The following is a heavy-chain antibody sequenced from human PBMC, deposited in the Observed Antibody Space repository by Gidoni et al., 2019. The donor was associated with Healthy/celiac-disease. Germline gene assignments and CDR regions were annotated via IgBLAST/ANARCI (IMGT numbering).Heavy chain of an antibody. D-gene: IGHD2-15*01. Sequence: QVQLVESGGGVVQPGRSLRLSCAASGFTFSSYGMHWVRQAPGKGLEWVAVIWYDGSNKYYADSVKGRFTISRDNSKNTLYLQMNSLRAEDTAVYYCASDLCSGGSCYTFDYWGQGTLVTVSS. V-gene: IGHV3-33*08. J-gene: IGHJ4*02. CDR3: ASDLCSGGSCYTFDY. CDR1: GFTFSSYG. CDR2: IWYDGSNK.